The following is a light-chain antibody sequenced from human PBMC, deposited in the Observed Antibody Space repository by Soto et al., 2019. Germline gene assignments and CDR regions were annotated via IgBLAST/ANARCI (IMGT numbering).Light chain of an antibody. J-gene: IGKJ2*01. CDR1: QTINTY. V-gene: IGKV1-39*01. CDR3: QQSYSSPRT. Sequence: DIQMTQSPSSLSASVGDRVTITCRASQTINTYLNWYQQKLGKAPKLLIYAAFTLQSEIPSRISGSGSGTDFTLIISSLQPEDFATYYFQQSYSSPRTFGQGTKPLIK. CDR2: AAF.